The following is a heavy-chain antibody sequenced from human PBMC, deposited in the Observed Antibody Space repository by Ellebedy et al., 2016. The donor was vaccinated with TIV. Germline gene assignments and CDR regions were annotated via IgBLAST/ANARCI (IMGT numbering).Heavy chain of an antibody. J-gene: IGHJ2*01. CDR2: INTNTGNP. V-gene: IGHV7-4-1*02. CDR1: GYSFINYA. CDR3: ARAAPAGFFWYFDL. Sequence: AASVKVSCKASGYSFINYAMNWVRQAPGQGLEWVGWINTNTGNPTYAQGFTGRFVFSLDTSVSTAYLHISSLKAEDTAVYYCARAAPAGFFWYFDLWGRGTLVTVSS. D-gene: IGHD6-13*01.